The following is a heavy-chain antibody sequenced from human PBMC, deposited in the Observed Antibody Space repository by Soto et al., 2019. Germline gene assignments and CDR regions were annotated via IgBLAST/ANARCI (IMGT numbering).Heavy chain of an antibody. V-gene: IGHV3-23*01. D-gene: IGHD3-22*01. J-gene: IGHJ4*02. CDR1: GFTFSDYA. Sequence: EVQLLESGGGLVQPGGALRLSCAASGFTFSDYAINWVRHAPGKGLEWVSGISGSDGATYYADSVKGRFTISRDNSKNTVHLQMNSLRAGHTAVYYCAEVGRTYGSCYFVYWGQGTLVTASS. CDR3: AEVGRTYGSCYFVY. CDR2: ISGSDGAT.